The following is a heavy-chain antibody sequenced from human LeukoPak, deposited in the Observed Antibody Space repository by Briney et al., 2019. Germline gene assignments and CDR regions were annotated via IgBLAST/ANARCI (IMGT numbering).Heavy chain of an antibody. CDR2: IKQDGSDK. V-gene: IGHV3-7*01. Sequence: GGSLRLSCAASGFTFSSYWMSWVRQAPGKGLEWVANIKQDGSDKYYVDSVKSRFTISRDNAKNSLYLQMNSLRAEDTAVYYCTGHDSSGSTGEGFDYWGQGTLVTVSS. D-gene: IGHD3-22*01. CDR1: GFTFSSYW. CDR3: TGHDSSGSTGEGFDY. J-gene: IGHJ4*02.